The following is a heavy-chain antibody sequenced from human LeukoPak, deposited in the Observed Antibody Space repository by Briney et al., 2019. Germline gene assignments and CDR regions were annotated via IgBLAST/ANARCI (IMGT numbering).Heavy chain of an antibody. CDR3: AKEIRPNDY. V-gene: IGHV3-74*01. CDR1: GFSLSGYW. CDR2: NNGDGSTT. J-gene: IGHJ4*02. Sequence: GGSLRLSCVASGFSLSGYWMYWVRQAPGKGLMYISRNNGDGSTTNYADVVKGRFTMSRDNVKNTLYLQMNSLRVEDTAVYYCAKEIRPNDYWGQGTLVTVSS. D-gene: IGHD5-24*01.